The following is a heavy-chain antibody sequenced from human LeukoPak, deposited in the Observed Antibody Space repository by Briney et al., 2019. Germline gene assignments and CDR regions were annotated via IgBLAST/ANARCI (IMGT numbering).Heavy chain of an antibody. CDR1: GFTFSSYW. D-gene: IGHD2-2*02. CDR2: INSDGSST. J-gene: IGHJ5*02. CDR3: ARAGYCSSTSCYSLGWFDP. V-gene: IGHV3-74*01. Sequence: GGSLGLSCAASGFTFSSYWMHWVRQAPGKGLVWVSRINSDGSSTTYADSVKGRFTISRDNAKNTLYLQMNSLRAEDTAVYYCARAGYCSSTSCYSLGWFDPWGQGTLVTVSS.